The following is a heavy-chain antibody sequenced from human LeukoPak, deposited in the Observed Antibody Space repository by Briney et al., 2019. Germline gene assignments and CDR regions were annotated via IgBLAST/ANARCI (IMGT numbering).Heavy chain of an antibody. CDR2: ISSSGSTI. CDR1: GFTFSSYE. D-gene: IGHD3-10*02. J-gene: IGHJ6*04. CDR3: AELGITMIGGV. Sequence: GGSLRLSCAASGFTFSSYEMNWFGQAPGKGLEGVSYISSSGSTIYYADSVKGRFTISRDNAKNSLYLQMNSLRAEDTAVYYCAELGITMIGGVWGKGTTVTISS. V-gene: IGHV3-48*03.